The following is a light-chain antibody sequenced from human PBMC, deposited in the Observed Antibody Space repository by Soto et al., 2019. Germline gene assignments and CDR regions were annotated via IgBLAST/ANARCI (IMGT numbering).Light chain of an antibody. V-gene: IGKV3-20*01. CDR3: QQYGSSPSYT. CDR1: QSVSSSY. CDR2: GAS. J-gene: IGKJ2*01. Sequence: EIVLTQSPGTLSLSPGERATLSCRASQSVSSSYLAWYQQKPGQAPRLLIYGASSRATGIPDRFSGSGSGTDFTLTISRLEPEEFAVYYYQQYGSSPSYTFGQGTKLEIK.